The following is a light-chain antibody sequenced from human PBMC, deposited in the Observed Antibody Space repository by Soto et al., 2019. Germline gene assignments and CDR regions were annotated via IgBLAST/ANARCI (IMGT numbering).Light chain of an antibody. CDR1: SSDVGGYNY. CDR2: EVS. J-gene: IGLJ1*01. V-gene: IGLV2-14*01. CDR3: SSYTSSSTLYV. Sequence: QSVLTQPASVSGSPGQSITISCTGTSSDVGGYNYVSWYQQHPGKAPKLMIYEVSNRPSGVSNRFSGSKSGNTASLTISGLRAEDEADYYCSSYTSSSTLYVFGTGTKVTVL.